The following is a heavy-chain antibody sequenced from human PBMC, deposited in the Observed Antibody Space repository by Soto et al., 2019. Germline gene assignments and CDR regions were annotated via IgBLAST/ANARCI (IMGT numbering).Heavy chain of an antibody. CDR1: GFTFSSYS. CDR2: ISSSSSYI. D-gene: IGHD6-13*01. CDR3: ARVRQLGDAFDI. Sequence: EVQLVESGGGLVKPGGSLRLSCAASGFTFSSYSMSWVRQAPGKGLEWVSSISSSSSYIYYADSVKGRFTISRDNAKNSLYLQMNSLRAEDTAVYYCARVRQLGDAFDIWGQGTMVTVSS. V-gene: IGHV3-21*01. J-gene: IGHJ3*02.